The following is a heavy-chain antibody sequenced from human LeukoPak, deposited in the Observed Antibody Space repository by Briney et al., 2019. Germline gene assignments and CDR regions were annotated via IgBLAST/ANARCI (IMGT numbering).Heavy chain of an antibody. CDR1: GGSISSYY. D-gene: IGHD6-25*01. V-gene: IGHV4-59*01. CDR2: IYYSGST. J-gene: IGHJ6*03. Sequence: SETLSLTCTVSGGSISSYYWSWIRQPPGKGLEWIGYIYYSGSTNYNPSLESRVTISVDTSKNQFSLKLSSVTAADTAVYYCASQRRYYYYMDVWGKGTTVTVSS. CDR3: ASQRRYYYYMDV.